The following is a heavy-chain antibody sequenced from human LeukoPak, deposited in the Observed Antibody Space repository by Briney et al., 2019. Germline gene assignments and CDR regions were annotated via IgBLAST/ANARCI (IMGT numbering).Heavy chain of an antibody. V-gene: IGHV4-39*07. CDR1: GGSISSGPYY. D-gene: IGHD3-22*01. CDR2: IYYSGTT. CDR3: ARDYYYDSTGYLFDF. Sequence: SETLSLTCTVSGGSISSGPYYWGWNRQPPGMGLEWIGSIYYSGTTYYNPSLKSRVTISVDTSKNQFSLKLSSVTAADTAVYYCARDYYYDSTGYLFDFWGQGTLVTVSS. J-gene: IGHJ4*02.